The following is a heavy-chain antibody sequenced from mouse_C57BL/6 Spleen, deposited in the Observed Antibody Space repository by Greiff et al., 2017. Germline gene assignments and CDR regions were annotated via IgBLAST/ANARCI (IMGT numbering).Heavy chain of an antibody. CDR2: INPSNGGT. J-gene: IGHJ2*01. CDR3: ASTMVTASGYFGY. Sequence: QVQLQQPGTELVKPGASVKLSCKASGYTFTSYWMHWVKQRPGQGLEWIGNINPSNGGTNYNEKFKNKATLTVDKSSSTAYMQLSSLTYEDSAVYYCASTMVTASGYFGYWGQGTTLTVSS. CDR1: GYTFTSYW. D-gene: IGHD2-2*01. V-gene: IGHV1-53*01.